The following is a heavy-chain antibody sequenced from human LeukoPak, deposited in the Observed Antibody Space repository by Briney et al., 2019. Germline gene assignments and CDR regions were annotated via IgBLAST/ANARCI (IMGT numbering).Heavy chain of an antibody. V-gene: IGHV3-21*01. CDR1: GFTFSSYS. D-gene: IGHD1-26*01. CDR3: ARGFLVPKWELLLANVY. J-gene: IGHJ4*02. Sequence: KPGGSLRLSCAASGFTFSSYSMNWVRQAPGKGLEWVSSISSSSSYIYYADSVKGRFTISRDNAKNSLYLQMNSLRAEDTAVYYCARGFLVPKWELLLANVYWGQGTLVTVSS. CDR2: ISSSSSYI.